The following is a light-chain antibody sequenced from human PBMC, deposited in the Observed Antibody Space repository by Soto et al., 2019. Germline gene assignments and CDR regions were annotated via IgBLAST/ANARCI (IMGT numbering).Light chain of an antibody. J-gene: IGKJ5*01. CDR2: DAS. CDR3: QQYDNLPT. CDR1: QDISNY. Sequence: DIQMTQSPSSLCASVGDRVTITCQASQDISNYLNWYQQKPGKAPRLLIYDASNLETGVPSRFSGSGAGTDFTFTISSLQPEDIATYYCQQYDNLPTFGQGTRLEIK. V-gene: IGKV1-33*01.